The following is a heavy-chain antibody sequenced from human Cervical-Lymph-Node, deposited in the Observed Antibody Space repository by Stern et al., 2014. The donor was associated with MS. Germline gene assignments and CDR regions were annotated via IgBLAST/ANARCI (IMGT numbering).Heavy chain of an antibody. CDR1: GFTFTSSA. D-gene: IGHD6-19*01. CDR2: IVVGSGNT. Sequence: QMQLVQSGPEVKKPGTSVKVSCKASGFTFTSSAVQWVRQARGQRLEWIGRIVVGSGNTNYAQKFQERVTITRDMSTSTAYMELSSLRSEDTAVYYCAARVAVAGIVGFDYWGQGTLVTVSS. CDR3: AARVAVAGIVGFDY. J-gene: IGHJ4*02. V-gene: IGHV1-58*01.